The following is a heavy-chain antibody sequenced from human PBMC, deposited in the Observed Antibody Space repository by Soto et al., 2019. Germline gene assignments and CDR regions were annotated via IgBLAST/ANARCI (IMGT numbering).Heavy chain of an antibody. Sequence: GTDLHWLLPAPGQELEWMGWINPNSGGTNYAQKFQGRVTMTRDTSISTAYMELSRLRCDDTAVYYCAGDHADLYSFSTQRSSDP. CDR2: INPNSGGT. CDR3: AGDHADLYSFSTQRSSDP. D-gene: IGHD2-2*02. CDR1: GTD. V-gene: IGHV1-2*02. J-gene: IGHJ5*02.